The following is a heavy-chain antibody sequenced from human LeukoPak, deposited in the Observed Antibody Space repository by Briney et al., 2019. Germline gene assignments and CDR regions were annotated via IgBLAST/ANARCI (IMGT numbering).Heavy chain of an antibody. D-gene: IGHD6-13*01. CDR2: INDSGST. Sequence: SVPLSLTCTVSGGSVSSTTYYWSWIRQPPGKGLEWIASINDSGSTYYNPSLKSRVTISVDTSENQFSLKLSSVSAADTAVYYCARGPGTWYYYWGQGTLVTVSS. J-gene: IGHJ4*02. V-gene: IGHV4-39*01. CDR3: ARGPGTWYYY. CDR1: GGSVSSTTYY.